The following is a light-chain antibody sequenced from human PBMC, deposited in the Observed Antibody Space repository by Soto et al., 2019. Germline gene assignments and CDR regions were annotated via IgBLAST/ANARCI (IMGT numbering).Light chain of an antibody. CDR2: EVS. V-gene: IGLV2-14*01. CDR1: SSDVGGYNY. CDR3: SSSTRISYIL. Sequence: QSALAQPASVSGSPGQSITISCTGASSDVGGYNYVSWYQQHPGKAPKLLIYEVSNRPSGVSNRFSGSKSGDTASLTISGLAAKYEAEYYCSSSTRISYILFGPGTKGTVL. J-gene: IGLJ1*01.